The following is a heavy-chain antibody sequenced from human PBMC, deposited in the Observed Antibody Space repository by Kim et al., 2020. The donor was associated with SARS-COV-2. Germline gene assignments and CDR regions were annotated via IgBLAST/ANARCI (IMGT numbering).Heavy chain of an antibody. V-gene: IGHV5-51*01. J-gene: IGHJ4*02. CDR1: GYSVTSYW. CDR2: IYPGDSDT. D-gene: IGHD3-10*01. Sequence: GESLKISCKGSGYSVTSYWIGWVRRMPGKGLEWMGIIYPGDSDTRYSPSFQGQVTISADKSISTAYLQWSSLKASDTAMYYCARQEGFGELFEYYFDYWGQGTLVTVSS. CDR3: ARQEGFGELFEYYFDY.